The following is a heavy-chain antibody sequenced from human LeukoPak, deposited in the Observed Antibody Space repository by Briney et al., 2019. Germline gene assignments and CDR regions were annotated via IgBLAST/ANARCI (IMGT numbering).Heavy chain of an antibody. CDR1: GGSISSGDYY. Sequence: SETLSLTCTVSGGSISSGDYYWSWIRQPPGKGLEWIGYIYYSGSTNYNPSLKSRVTISVDTSKNQFSLKLSSVTAADTAVYYCARQYCSSTSCSFDYWGQGTLVTVSS. V-gene: IGHV4-61*08. CDR2: IYYSGST. D-gene: IGHD2-2*01. J-gene: IGHJ4*02. CDR3: ARQYCSSTSCSFDY.